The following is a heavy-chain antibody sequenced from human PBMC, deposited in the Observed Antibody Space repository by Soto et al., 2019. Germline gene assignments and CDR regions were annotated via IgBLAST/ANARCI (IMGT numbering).Heavy chain of an antibody. V-gene: IGHV3-9*01. CDR1: GFTFDDYA. CDR3: ATSSWYRSNWFDP. D-gene: IGHD6-13*01. Sequence: EVQLVESGGGLVQPGRSLRLSCAASGFTFDDYAMHWVRQAPGKGLEWVSGISWNSGSIGYADSVKGRFTISRDNAKNSLHLQMNSLRAEDTALYYCATSSWYRSNWFDPWGQGTLVTVSS. CDR2: ISWNSGSI. J-gene: IGHJ5*02.